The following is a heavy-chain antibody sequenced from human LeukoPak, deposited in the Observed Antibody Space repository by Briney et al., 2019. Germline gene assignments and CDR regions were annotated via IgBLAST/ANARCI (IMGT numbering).Heavy chain of an antibody. CDR1: GDSVSSINGA. V-gene: IGHV6-1*01. J-gene: IGHJ4*02. Sequence: SQTISLTCAISGDSVSSINGAWNWIRQSPSRGLEWLGRTYYRSKWYDEYAVSMRGRITINPDTSMNQFSLHLLSVTPEDTAVYYCARDLGNTGWYTFDYWGQGTLVTVSS. CDR3: ARDLGNTGWYTFDY. D-gene: IGHD6-19*01. CDR2: TYYRSKWYD.